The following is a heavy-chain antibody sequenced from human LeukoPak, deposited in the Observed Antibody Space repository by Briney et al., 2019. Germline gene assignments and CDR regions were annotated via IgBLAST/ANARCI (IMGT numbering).Heavy chain of an antibody. CDR1: GFTFSSYS. V-gene: IGHV3-49*04. Sequence: PGGSLRLSCAASGFTFSSYSMNWVRQAPGKGLEWVGFIRSKAYGGTTEYAASVKGRFTISRDDSKSIAYLQMNSLKTEDTAVYYCTRTWIQLWLPGYYFDYWGQGTLVTVSS. CDR2: IRSKAYGGTT. J-gene: IGHJ4*02. CDR3: TRTWIQLWLPGYYFDY. D-gene: IGHD5-18*01.